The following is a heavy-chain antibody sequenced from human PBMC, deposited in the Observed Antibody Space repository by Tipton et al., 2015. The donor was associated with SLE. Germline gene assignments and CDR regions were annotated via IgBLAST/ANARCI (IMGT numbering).Heavy chain of an antibody. Sequence: LSLTCTVSGGSISTYYWSWIRQPAGKGLEWIGRIFTSGTTNYNPSLKSRVTMSVDTSKNQFSLKLNSVSATDTAVYYCARGPQTTYYNDTSGAKGAFDLWGQGTMVTVSS. D-gene: IGHD3-22*01. V-gene: IGHV4-4*07. CDR1: GGSISTYY. CDR3: ARGPQTTYYNDTSGAKGAFDL. CDR2: IFTSGTT. J-gene: IGHJ3*01.